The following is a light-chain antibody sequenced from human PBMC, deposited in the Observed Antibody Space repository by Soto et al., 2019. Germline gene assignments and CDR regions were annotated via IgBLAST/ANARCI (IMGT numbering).Light chain of an antibody. V-gene: IGLV2-8*01. CDR2: DVS. J-gene: IGLJ1*01. CDR1: SSDVGGYDY. Sequence: QSALTQPPSASGSPGQSVAISCTGTSSDVGGYDYVSWYQQHPGKAPKLMIYDVSKRPSGVPDRFSGSKSGNTASLTVSGLQAEDEADYYCSSYAGTYIVFGTGTKLTVI. CDR3: SSYAGTYIV.